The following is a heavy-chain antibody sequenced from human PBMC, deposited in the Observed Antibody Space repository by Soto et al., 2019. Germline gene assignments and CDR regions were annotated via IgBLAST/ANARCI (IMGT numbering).Heavy chain of an antibody. J-gene: IGHJ6*02. Sequence: GGSLRLSCAASGFTFSNAWMNWVRQAPGKGLEWVGRIKSTTDGGTTDYAAPVKGRFTISRDDSKNTLYLQMNSLETEDTAVYYCTTVDPLYYDFCSGYSPTTYSYYGMDVWGQGTTVTVSS. CDR2: IKSTTDGGTT. V-gene: IGHV3-15*07. CDR3: TTVDPLYYDFCSGYSPTTYSYYGMDV. D-gene: IGHD3-3*01. CDR1: GFTFSNAW.